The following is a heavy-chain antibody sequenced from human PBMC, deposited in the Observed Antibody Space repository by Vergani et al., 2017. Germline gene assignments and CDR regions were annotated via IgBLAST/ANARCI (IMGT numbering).Heavy chain of an antibody. D-gene: IGHD6-13*01. CDR2: IIPIFGTA. V-gene: IGHV1-69*01. CDR3: ATLIAAAGKPEYFQH. Sequence: QVQLVQSGAEVKKPGSSVKVSRKASGGTFSSYAISWVRPAPGQGLEWMGGIIPIFGTANYAQKFQGRVTITADESTSTAYMELSSLRSEDTAVYYCATLIAAAGKPEYFQHWGQGTLVTVSS. J-gene: IGHJ1*01. CDR1: GGTFSSYA.